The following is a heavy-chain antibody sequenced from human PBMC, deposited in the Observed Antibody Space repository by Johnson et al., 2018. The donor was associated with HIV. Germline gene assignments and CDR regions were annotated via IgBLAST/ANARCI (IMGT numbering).Heavy chain of an antibody. J-gene: IGHJ3*02. Sequence: VQLVESGGGLVKPGGSLRLSCAASGFTFSDYYMSWIRQAPGKGLEWVGFIRSKAYGGTTEYTASVKGRFTISRDDSKSIAYLQMNSLKTEDTAVYFCARAFGSGGYSSSWDAFDIWGQGTMVTVSS. CDR2: IRSKAYGGTT. V-gene: IGHV3-71*04. CDR3: ARAFGSGGYSSSWDAFDI. D-gene: IGHD6-13*01. CDR1: GFTFSDYY.